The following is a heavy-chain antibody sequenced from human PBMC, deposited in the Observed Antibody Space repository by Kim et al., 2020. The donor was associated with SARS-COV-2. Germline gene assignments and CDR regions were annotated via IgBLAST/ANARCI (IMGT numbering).Heavy chain of an antibody. CDR1: GFTFSNAW. J-gene: IGHJ6*02. Sequence: GGSLRLSCAASGFTFSNAWMSWVRQAPGKGLEWVGRIKSKTDGGTTDYAAPVKGRFTISRDDSKNTLYLQMNSLKTEDTAVYYCTTPLGIAAAGRIFYSEYYYYYGMDVWGQGTTVTVSS. V-gene: IGHV3-15*01. CDR3: TTPLGIAAAGRIFYSEYYYYYGMDV. CDR2: IKSKTDGGTT. D-gene: IGHD6-13*01.